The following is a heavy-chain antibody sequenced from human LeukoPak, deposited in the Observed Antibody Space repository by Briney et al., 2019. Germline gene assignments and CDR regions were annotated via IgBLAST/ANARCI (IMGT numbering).Heavy chain of an antibody. Sequence: SGGSLRLSCAASGFAFSSFWMSWARQTPGKGLEWVANIKQDGSAKTYGDSVKGRFTISRDNANNALYLQMNSLRAEDTAVYYCARVAGSIDYSGQGTLVTVSS. V-gene: IGHV3-7*04. D-gene: IGHD6-19*01. J-gene: IGHJ4*02. CDR3: ARVAGSIDY. CDR1: GFAFSSFW. CDR2: IKQDGSAK.